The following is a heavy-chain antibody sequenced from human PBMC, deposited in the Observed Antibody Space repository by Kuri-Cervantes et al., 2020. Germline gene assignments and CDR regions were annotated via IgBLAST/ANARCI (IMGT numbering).Heavy chain of an antibody. J-gene: IGHJ3*02. CDR3: ARTTISGTGVFDI. CDR1: GFTFSNYA. Sequence: GGSLRLSCAASGFTFSNYAMSWVRQAPGKGLEWVSAISGSGGSTYYADSVKGRFTISRDNSKNTLYLQMNSLRAEDTAVYYCARTTISGTGVFDIWGQGTMVTVSS. V-gene: IGHV3-23*01. D-gene: IGHD1-7*01. CDR2: ISGSGGST.